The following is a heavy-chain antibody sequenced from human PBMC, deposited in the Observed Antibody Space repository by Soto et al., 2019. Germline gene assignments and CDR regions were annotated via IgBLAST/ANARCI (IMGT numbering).Heavy chain of an antibody. CDR3: ATRRTDSLSPMDV. V-gene: IGHV5-51*01. J-gene: IGHJ6*02. CDR2: IYRDDSDT. D-gene: IGHD1-1*01. CDR1: GYNFENSW. Sequence: GGSLKIYWGASGYNFENSWIAWGRQRPGKGLEGRGSIYRDDSDTVFSPSDEGLVTSSVDKSISTAYLQWSTLNSSDTATYYCATRRTDSLSPMDVWGQGTTVTVSS.